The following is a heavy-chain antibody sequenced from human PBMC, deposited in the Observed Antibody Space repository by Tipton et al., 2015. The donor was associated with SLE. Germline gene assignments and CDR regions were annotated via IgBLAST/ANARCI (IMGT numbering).Heavy chain of an antibody. CDR3: AKFEKTTDFYLDS. J-gene: IGHJ4*02. D-gene: IGHD1/OR15-1a*01. Sequence: SLRLSCAASGFTFSTYGMHWVRQAPGKGLEWVALIWYDGSKEYYADSVKGRFTISRDNSKNMLSLQMNSLRADDTALYYCAKFEKTTDFYLDSWGQGTLVSVSS. CDR1: GFTFSTYG. V-gene: IGHV3-33*06. CDR2: IWYDGSKE.